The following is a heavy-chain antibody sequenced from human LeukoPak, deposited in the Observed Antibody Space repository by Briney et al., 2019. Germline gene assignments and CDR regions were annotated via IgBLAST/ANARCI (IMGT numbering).Heavy chain of an antibody. CDR2: ISSRTSDT. CDR3: TRVGSSGSVDY. J-gene: IGHJ4*02. CDR1: GFTFSDYH. V-gene: IGHV3-11*06. D-gene: IGHD1-1*01. Sequence: GGSLRLSCAASGFTFSDYHMSWIRQAPGKGLEWVSYISSRTSDTNYVDSVKGRFTISRDNAKNSLYLQMNSLRVEDTAVYYCTRVGSSGSVDYWGQGTLATVSS.